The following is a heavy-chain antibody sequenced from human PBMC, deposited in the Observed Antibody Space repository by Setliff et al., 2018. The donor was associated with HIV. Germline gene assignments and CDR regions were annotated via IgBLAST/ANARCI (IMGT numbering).Heavy chain of an antibody. D-gene: IGHD6-19*01. Sequence: SGPMLVNPTETLTLTCTVSGFSLSNARMGVSWIRQPPGKALEWLAHIFSNDEKSYSTSLKSRLTISKDTSKSQVVLTMTNMDPVDTATYYCARIRSSTIALAGLDFLDYWGQGKLVTVLL. CDR2: IFSNDEK. V-gene: IGHV2-26*01. CDR3: ARIRSSTIALAGLDFLDY. CDR1: GFSLSNARMG. J-gene: IGHJ4*02.